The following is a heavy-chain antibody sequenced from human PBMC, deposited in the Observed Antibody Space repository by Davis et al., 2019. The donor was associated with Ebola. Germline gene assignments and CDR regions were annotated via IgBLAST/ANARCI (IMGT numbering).Heavy chain of an antibody. Sequence: PSETLSLTCAVSGGSISSSNWWSWVRQPPGKGLEWIGEIYHSGSTNYNPSLKSRVTISVDKSKNQFSLKLSSVTAADTAVYYCAAAYCSSTSCYMGYYYYYYMDVWGKGTTVTVSS. D-gene: IGHD2-2*02. CDR1: GGSISSSNW. CDR2: IYHSGST. J-gene: IGHJ6*03. V-gene: IGHV4-4*02. CDR3: AAAYCSSTSCYMGYYYYYYMDV.